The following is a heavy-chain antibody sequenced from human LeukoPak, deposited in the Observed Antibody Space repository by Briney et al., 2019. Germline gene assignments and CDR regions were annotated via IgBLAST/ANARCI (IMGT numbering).Heavy chain of an antibody. J-gene: IGHJ4*02. Sequence: GGSLRLSCAASGFTFSSYEMNWVRQAPGKGLEWVSYISSSGSTIYYADSVKGRFTISRDNAKNSLYLQMNGLRAEDTAVYYCAKAGSIKFDYWGQGTLVTVSS. CDR2: ISSSGSTI. D-gene: IGHD1-26*01. V-gene: IGHV3-48*03. CDR1: GFTFSSYE. CDR3: AKAGSIKFDY.